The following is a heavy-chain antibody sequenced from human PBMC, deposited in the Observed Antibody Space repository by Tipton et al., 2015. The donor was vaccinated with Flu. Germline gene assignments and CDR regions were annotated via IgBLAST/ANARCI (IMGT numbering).Heavy chain of an antibody. V-gene: IGHV4-59*01. Sequence: LRLSCTVSGGSFNSYYCSWIRQSPGKGLEWIGYIHYTGSTNYNPSLKSRVTMSADTSKNQFSLKLSSVTAADTAIYYCARGTRVFAPWGQGTLVAVSS. CDR3: ARGTRVFAP. CDR1: GGSFNSYY. CDR2: IHYTGST. J-gene: IGHJ5*02. D-gene: IGHD3-3*01.